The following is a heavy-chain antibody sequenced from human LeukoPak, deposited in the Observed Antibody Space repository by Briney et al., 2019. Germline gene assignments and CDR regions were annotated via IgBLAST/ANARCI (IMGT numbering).Heavy chain of an antibody. CDR2: INPNSGGT. V-gene: IGHV1-2*02. J-gene: IGHJ4*02. CDR3: ARVDIVATTLDY. Sequence: ASVKVSCKASGYTFTGYYMHWERQAPGQGLEWMGWINPNSGGTNYAQKFQGRVTMTRDTSISTAYMELSRLRSDDTALYYCARVDIVATTLDYWGQGTLVTVSS. D-gene: IGHD5-12*01. CDR1: GYTFTGYY.